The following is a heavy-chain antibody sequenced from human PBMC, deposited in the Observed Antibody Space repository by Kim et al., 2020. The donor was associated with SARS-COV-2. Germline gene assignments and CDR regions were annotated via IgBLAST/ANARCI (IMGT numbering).Heavy chain of an antibody. Sequence: GGSLRLSCAASGFTFSSYAMHWVRQAPGKGLEWVAVISYDGSNKYYADSVKGRFTISRDNSKNTLYLQMNSLRAEDTAVYYCARGYYYDSSGYLTGGFDYWGQGTLVTVSS. D-gene: IGHD3-22*01. V-gene: IGHV3-30-3*01. CDR1: GFTFSSYA. CDR2: ISYDGSNK. CDR3: ARGYYYDSSGYLTGGFDY. J-gene: IGHJ4*02.